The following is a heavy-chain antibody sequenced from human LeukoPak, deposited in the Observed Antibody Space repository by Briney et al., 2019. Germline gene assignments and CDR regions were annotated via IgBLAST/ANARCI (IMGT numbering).Heavy chain of an antibody. CDR2: ISYDGSNK. V-gene: IGHV3-30*01. J-gene: IGHJ4*02. CDR3: ARGHSSGLDYFDY. D-gene: IGHD3-22*01. Sequence: PGGSLRLSCAASGFTFSSYAMHWVRQAPGKGLEWVAVISYDGSNKYYADSVKCRFTISRDNSKNTLYLQMNCLRAEDTAVYFCARGHSSGLDYFDYWGQGTLVTVSS. CDR1: GFTFSSYA.